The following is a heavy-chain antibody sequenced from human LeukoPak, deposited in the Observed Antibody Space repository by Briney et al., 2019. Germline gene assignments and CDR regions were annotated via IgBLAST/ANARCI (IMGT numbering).Heavy chain of an antibody. CDR1: EFTFSYYS. J-gene: IGHJ4*02. CDR2: IKEDGSEK. D-gene: IGHD2-15*01. Sequence: GGYLRLSCAASEFTFSYYSMNWVRQVPGKGLEWVANIKEDGSEKYYVDSVRGRFTISRDNAKKSVYLQMNSLRAEDTAVYYCAKDRCSGGSCYTYFDYWGQGTLVTVSS. V-gene: IGHV3-7*03. CDR3: AKDRCSGGSCYTYFDY.